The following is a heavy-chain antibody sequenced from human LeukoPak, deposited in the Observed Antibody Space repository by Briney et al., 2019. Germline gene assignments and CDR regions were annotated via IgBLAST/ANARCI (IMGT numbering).Heavy chain of an antibody. V-gene: IGHV1-69*05. CDR3: ARGLLSFAFDI. D-gene: IGHD3-10*01. CDR2: IIPIFGTA. CDR1: GGTFSSYA. J-gene: IGHJ3*02. Sequence: ASVKVSCKASGGTFSSYAISWVRQAPGQGLEWMGGIIPIFGTANYAQKFQGRVTITTDESTSTAYMELGSLRSEDTAVYYCARGLLSFAFDIWGQGTMVTVSS.